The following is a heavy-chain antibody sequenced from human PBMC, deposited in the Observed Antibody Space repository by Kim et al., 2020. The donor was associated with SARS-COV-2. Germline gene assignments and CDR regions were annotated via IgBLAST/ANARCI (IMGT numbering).Heavy chain of an antibody. J-gene: IGHJ5*02. D-gene: IGHD6-6*01. CDR2: IYHRGIT. CDR3: ARCLGESSSFSFDA. V-gene: IGHV4-4*02. Sequence: SETLSLTCGVSGDSITNINWWTWVRQPPGKGLEWIGEIYHRGITNYNPSLKSRVTMSVDESKSQFSLRLTSVTAADTAVYFCARCLGESSSFSFDAWGQGTLVTVSS. CDR1: GDSITNINW.